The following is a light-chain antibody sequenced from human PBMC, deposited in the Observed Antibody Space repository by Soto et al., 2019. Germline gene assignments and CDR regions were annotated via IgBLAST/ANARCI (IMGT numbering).Light chain of an antibody. Sequence: EIVLTQSPGTLSLSPGEGATLSCRAGQSVTRGYLAWYQQKPGQAPRLLIYGASIRATGIPDRFSGSGSGTVFTLTLSRLEPEDFAVYYCQQYGSSRTFGQGTKVEIK. V-gene: IGKV3-20*01. CDR3: QQYGSSRT. J-gene: IGKJ1*01. CDR1: QSVTRGY. CDR2: GAS.